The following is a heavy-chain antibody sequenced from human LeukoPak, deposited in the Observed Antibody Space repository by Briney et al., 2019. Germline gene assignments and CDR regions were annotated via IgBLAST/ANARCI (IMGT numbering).Heavy chain of an antibody. CDR2: ISSSGSML. D-gene: IGHD3-22*01. Sequence: GGSLRLSCAVSGFTFSDYYMSWVRQAPGKGLEWVSYISSSGSMLHYADSVEGRFTISRDNAKNSLYLQMSSLRAEDTAVYYCARAETYYYDSSGYYYGYWGQGTLVTVSS. CDR1: GFTFSDYY. CDR3: ARAETYYYDSSGYYYGY. J-gene: IGHJ4*02. V-gene: IGHV3-11*01.